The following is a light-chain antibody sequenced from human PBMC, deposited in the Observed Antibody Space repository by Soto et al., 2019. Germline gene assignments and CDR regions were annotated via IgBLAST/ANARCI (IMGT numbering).Light chain of an antibody. CDR2: ELS. CDR3: SSYAGSKGVV. V-gene: IGLV2-8*01. CDR1: SNNVGGYNY. Sequence: QSVLTQPPSASGSPGQSVTISCTGTSNNVGGYNYVSWYQQHPGKAPKLMIYELSKRPSGVPDRFSGSKSGNTASLTVSGLQAEDEADYYCSSYAGSKGVVFGGGTKLTVL. J-gene: IGLJ2*01.